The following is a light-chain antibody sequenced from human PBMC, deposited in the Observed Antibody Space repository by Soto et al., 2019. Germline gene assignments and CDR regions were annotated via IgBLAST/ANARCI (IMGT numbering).Light chain of an antibody. V-gene: IGKV3-11*01. CDR1: QSVSSN. J-gene: IGKJ1*01. CDR3: QQRSNLPWT. Sequence: MTQTTATLSVSPGEKTPLSFRASQSVSSNLAWYQQKPGQAPRLLIYDASNRATGIPVRFSGSGSGTDYTLTVSSLEPEDFAVYYCQQRSNLPWTFGQGTKVDIK. CDR2: DAS.